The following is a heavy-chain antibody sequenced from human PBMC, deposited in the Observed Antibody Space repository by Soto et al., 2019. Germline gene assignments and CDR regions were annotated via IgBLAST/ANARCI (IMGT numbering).Heavy chain of an antibody. Sequence: GGSLRLSCAASGFAFNTYSMNWVRQAPGKGLEWVAFITRSSSYIYYADSVRGRFTLSRDNAKNSLYLQMNSLRAEDTAIYYCARDDGWLILDYWGQGTLVTV. CDR1: GFAFNTYS. J-gene: IGHJ4*02. CDR3: ARDDGWLILDY. CDR2: ITRSSSYI. D-gene: IGHD6-19*01. V-gene: IGHV3-21*06.